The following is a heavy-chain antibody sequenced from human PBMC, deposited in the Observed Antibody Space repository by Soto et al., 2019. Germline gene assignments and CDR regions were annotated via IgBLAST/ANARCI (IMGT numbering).Heavy chain of an antibody. CDR1: GGSISSSNW. CDR2: IYHSGST. CDR3: ARDRAAAGTIGAFDI. V-gene: IGHV4-4*02. Sequence: SETLSLTCAVSGGSISSSNWWSWVRQPPGKGLEWIGEIYHSGSTNYNPSLKSRVTISVDKSKNQFSLKLSSVTAADTAVYYCARDRAAAGTIGAFDIWGQGTMVTVSS. J-gene: IGHJ3*02. D-gene: IGHD6-13*01.